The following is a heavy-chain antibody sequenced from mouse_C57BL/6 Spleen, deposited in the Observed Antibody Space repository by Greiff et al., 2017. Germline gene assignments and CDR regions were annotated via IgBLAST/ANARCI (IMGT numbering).Heavy chain of an antibody. J-gene: IGHJ2*01. V-gene: IGHV14-1*01. CDR1: GFNIQDYY. Sequence: VQLQQSGAELVRPGASVKLSCTASGFNIQDYYMHWVKQRPEQGLEWIGRIDPDDGDTEYAPKFQGKATMTADTSSNTAYLQLSSLTSEDSAVWACTTDHYCGCSDYGDRGQGTTLTV. D-gene: IGHD1-1*01. CDR2: IDPDDGDT. CDR3: TTDHYCGCSDYGD.